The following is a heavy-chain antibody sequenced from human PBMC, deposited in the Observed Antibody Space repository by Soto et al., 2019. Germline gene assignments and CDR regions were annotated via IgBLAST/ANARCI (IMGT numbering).Heavy chain of an antibody. V-gene: IGHV4-61*08. CDR3: ARDREPDGIWTLAS. CDR2: SFSSGGT. J-gene: IGHJ4*02. Sequence: PSETLSLTCTVSGGSISSGGYYWSWIRQHPGKGLEWVAESFSSGGTQYADSVKGRFTISRDNSRNMVFLQMNGLRVEDTALYYCARDREPDGIWTLASWGQGALVTVSS. D-gene: IGHD3-9*01. CDR1: GGSISSGGYY.